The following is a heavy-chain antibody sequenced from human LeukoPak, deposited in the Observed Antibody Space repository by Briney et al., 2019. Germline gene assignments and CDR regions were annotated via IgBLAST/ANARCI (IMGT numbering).Heavy chain of an antibody. J-gene: IGHJ4*02. V-gene: IGHV4-34*01. CDR1: GGSFSGYY. CDR3: ARGEWLRSWFGY. Sequence: SETLSLTCAVYGGSFSGYYWSWIRQPPGKGLEWIGEINHSGSTNYNPSLKSRVTISVDTSKNRSSLKLSSVTAADTAVYYCARGEWLRSWFGYWGQGTLVTVSS. D-gene: IGHD5-12*01. CDR2: INHSGST.